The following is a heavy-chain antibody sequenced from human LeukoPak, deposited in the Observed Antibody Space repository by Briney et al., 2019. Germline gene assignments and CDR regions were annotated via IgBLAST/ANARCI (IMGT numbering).Heavy chain of an antibody. CDR2: INHSGST. D-gene: IGHD2-15*01. CDR1: GGSFSGYY. CDR3: ARGVCSGGSCYTFDY. Sequence: PSETLSLICAVYGGSFSGYYWSWIRQPPGKGLEWIGEINHSGSTNYDPSLKSRVTISVDTSKNQFSLKLSSVTAADTAVYYCARGVCSGGSCYTFDYWGQGTLVTVSS. V-gene: IGHV4-34*01. J-gene: IGHJ4*02.